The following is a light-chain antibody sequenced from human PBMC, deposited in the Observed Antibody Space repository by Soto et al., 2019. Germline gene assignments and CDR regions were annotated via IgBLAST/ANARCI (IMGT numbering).Light chain of an antibody. CDR1: SSDVGGYNY. J-gene: IGLJ3*02. CDR2: DVS. CDR3: SSYTTANSWV. V-gene: IGLV2-14*01. Sequence: QSALTQSASVSGSPGQSITISCTGTSSDVGGYNYVSWYQQNPGKAPKLIIYDVSNRPSGVSTRFSGSKSGNTASMTFSGLRVEDEAHYSCSSYTTANSWVFAGGPKLT.